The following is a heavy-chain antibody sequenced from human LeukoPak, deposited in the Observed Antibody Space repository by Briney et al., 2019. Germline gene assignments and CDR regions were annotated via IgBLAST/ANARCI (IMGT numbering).Heavy chain of an antibody. V-gene: IGHV3-30*01. CDR2: VANDGRDK. J-gene: IGHJ4*02. D-gene: IGHD1-14*01. CDR3: ARDRNSPAKYYFDY. Sequence: PGGSLRLSCAASGFTFNAYAMHWVRRAPGKGLEWVAVVANDGRDKQYADSMKGRFTISRDNSENTLYLQMNTLRAEDTAVYYCARDRNSPAKYYFDYWGQGTLVTVSS. CDR1: GFTFNAYA.